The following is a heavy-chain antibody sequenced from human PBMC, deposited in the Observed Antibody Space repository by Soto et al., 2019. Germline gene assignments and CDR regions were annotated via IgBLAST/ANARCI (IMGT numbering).Heavy chain of an antibody. V-gene: IGHV3-15*07. CDR1: GFTFCNAW. D-gene: IGHD3-9*01. Sequence: PGGSLRISCAASGFTFCNAWMNGVRQAPGKGLEWVARIKSKTDGGTTDYAAPVKGRFTISRDDSKNTLFLQMNSLKTEDTAVYYCTTSILTGYFRWSIFDYWGQGNLVTVSS. J-gene: IGHJ4*02. CDR2: IKSKTDGGTT. CDR3: TTSILTGYFRWSIFDY.